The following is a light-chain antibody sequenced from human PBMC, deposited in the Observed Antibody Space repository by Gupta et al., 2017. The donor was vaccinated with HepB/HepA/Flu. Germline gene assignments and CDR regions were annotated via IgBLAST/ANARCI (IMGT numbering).Light chain of an antibody. Sequence: QTVVTQEPSFSVSPGGTVTLTCGLSSGSVSTNYNPTWFQQTPAQPPLRLIYSRNTRSSGVPDRFSASFLANTDAHTITGAQAVDDADDYYAQPMVRGIWVFGGGTKLTVL. V-gene: IGLV8-61*01. CDR2: SRN. CDR3: AQPMVRGIWV. CDR1: SGSVSTNYN. J-gene: IGLJ2*01.